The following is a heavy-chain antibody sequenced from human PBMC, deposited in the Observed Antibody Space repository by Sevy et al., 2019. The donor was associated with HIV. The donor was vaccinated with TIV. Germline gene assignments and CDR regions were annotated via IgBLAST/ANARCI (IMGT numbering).Heavy chain of an antibody. D-gene: IGHD3-16*02. Sequence: ASVKVSCKASGYTFTSYAMNWVRQAPGQGLEWMGWINTNTGNPTYAQGFTGRFVFSLDTSDSTAYLQISSLKAEDTAVYYCARDLGAYDYVWGSYRYGFDPWGQGTLVTVSS. CDR3: ARDLGAYDYVWGSYRYGFDP. CDR1: GYTFTSYA. J-gene: IGHJ5*02. CDR2: INTNTGNP. V-gene: IGHV7-4-1*02.